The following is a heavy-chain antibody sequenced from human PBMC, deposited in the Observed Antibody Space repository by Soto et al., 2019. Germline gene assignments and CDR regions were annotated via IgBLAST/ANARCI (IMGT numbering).Heavy chain of an antibody. CDR1: GGTFTRSA. CDR2: TIPIFCTG. D-gene: IGHD4-17*01. V-gene: IGHV1-69*13. Sequence: SVKLSCKASGGTFTRSAISSVRQAPGRGLEWTGGTIPIFCTGNYAQMVQGRVTITADESTGTAYMELSSLRSEDTAVYYCAGGVTTFDYWGQGTLVTVSS. J-gene: IGHJ4*02. CDR3: AGGVTTFDY.